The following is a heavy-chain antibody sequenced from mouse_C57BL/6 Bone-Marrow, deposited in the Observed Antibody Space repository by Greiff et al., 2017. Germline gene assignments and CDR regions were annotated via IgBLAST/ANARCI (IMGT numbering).Heavy chain of an antibody. CDR3: ARDRVYYGSSFWFAY. D-gene: IGHD1-1*01. CDR1: GFTFSSYA. CDR2: ISDGGSYT. V-gene: IGHV5-4*01. Sequence: EVKLMESGGGLVKPGGSLKLSCAASGFTFSSYAMSWVRQTPEKRLEWVATISDGGSYTNYPDNVKGRCTISRDNAKNHLYLQMSHLKSEDTAMYYCARDRVYYGSSFWFAYWGQGTLVTVSA. J-gene: IGHJ3*01.